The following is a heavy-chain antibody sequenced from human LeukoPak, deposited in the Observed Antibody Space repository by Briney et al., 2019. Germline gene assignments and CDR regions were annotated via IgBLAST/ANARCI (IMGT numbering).Heavy chain of an antibody. V-gene: IGHV4-39*07. CDR2: INHSGST. D-gene: IGHD6-6*01. Sequence: PSETLSLTCTVSGGSISSGPYYWSWIRQPPGKGLEWIGEINHSGSTNYNPSLKSRVTMSVDTSKNQFSLKLSSVTAADTAVYYCARGLIRARIAARPFWFDPWGQGTLVTVSS. J-gene: IGHJ5*02. CDR3: ARGLIRARIAARPFWFDP. CDR1: GGSISSGPYY.